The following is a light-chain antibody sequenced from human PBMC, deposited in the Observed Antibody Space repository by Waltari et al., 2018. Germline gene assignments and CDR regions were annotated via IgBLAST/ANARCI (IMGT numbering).Light chain of an antibody. CDR1: SGYSSNV. Sequence: QLVLTQSPSASASLGASVKLTCTLSSGYSSNVIAWLPQQPGKGPRSLMKVNSDGSHSKGDEIPDRFSGSSSGAERYLTISNLQSEDEADYYCQTGGHGTWVFGGGTKLTVL. J-gene: IGLJ3*02. CDR3: QTGGHGTWV. CDR2: VNSDGSH. V-gene: IGLV4-69*01.